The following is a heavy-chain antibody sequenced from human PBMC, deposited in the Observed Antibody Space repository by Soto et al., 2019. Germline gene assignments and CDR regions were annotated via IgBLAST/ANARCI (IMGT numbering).Heavy chain of an antibody. CDR2: IYYSGST. V-gene: IGHV4-31*03. CDR1: GGSISSGGYY. J-gene: IGHJ4*02. D-gene: IGHD5-18*01. CDR3: ARGSGIQQPSYPIDY. Sequence: SETLSLTCTVSGGSISSGGYYWSWIRQHPGKGLEWIGYIYYSGSTYYNPSLKSRVTISVDTSKNQFSLKLSSVTAADTAVYYCARGSGIQQPSYPIDYWGQGTLVTVSS.